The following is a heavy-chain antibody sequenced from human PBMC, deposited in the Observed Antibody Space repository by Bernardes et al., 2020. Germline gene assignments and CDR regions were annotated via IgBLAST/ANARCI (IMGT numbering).Heavy chain of an antibody. J-gene: IGHJ4*02. CDR2: ISASGDTT. Sequence: GGSLRLSCAASGLTLTSCAMSWVRQAPGKGLEWVSAISASGDTTYYADSVKGRFTISRDNSKNTLYLQMNSLRAEDTAVYYCAKYYCAITICYLDYWGQGALVTVSS. V-gene: IGHV3-23*01. CDR3: AKYYCAITICYLDY. CDR1: GLTLTSCA. D-gene: IGHD2-2*01.